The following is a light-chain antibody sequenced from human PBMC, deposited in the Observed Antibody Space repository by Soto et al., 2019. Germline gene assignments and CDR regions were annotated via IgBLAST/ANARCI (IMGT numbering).Light chain of an antibody. CDR2: LAS. Sequence: TQSPSFLSASVGDRVTLSCRASQAVNTRLAWYQHKPGQAPRLLIYLASNRAAGVPARFSGSGSGTEFTLTISSLQSEDFAVYYCQQYNNWPLTFGQGTKVDI. V-gene: IGKV3D-15*01. CDR1: QAVNTR. CDR3: QQYNNWPLT. J-gene: IGKJ1*01.